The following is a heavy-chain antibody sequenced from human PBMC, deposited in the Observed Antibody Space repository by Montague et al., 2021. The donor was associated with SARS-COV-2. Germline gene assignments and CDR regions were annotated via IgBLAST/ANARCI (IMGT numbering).Heavy chain of an antibody. Sequence: SLRLSCAASGFTFSSYAMSWVRQAPGKGLEWVSAISGSGGSTYYADSVKGLFTISRDNSKNTLYLQMNSLRAEDTAVYYCAKGERITMIVVVTLLDYWGQGTLVTVSS. CDR3: AKGERITMIVVVTLLDY. J-gene: IGHJ4*02. V-gene: IGHV3-23*01. CDR1: GFTFSSYA. D-gene: IGHD3-22*01. CDR2: ISGSGGST.